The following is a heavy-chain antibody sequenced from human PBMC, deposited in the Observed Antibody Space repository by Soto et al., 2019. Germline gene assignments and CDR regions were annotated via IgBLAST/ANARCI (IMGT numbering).Heavy chain of an antibody. J-gene: IGHJ5*02. Sequence: ASVKVSWKGSGYSFRGYDITWVRQAPGQGLEWMGWVHPETGSTGYAQRFQGRVSMTSDTSRNTTYMELSDLRVEDTAVYYCARVRVPAAWLDPWGQGTLVTVSS. CDR1: GYSFRGYD. V-gene: IGHV1-8*02. CDR3: ARVRVPAAWLDP. CDR2: VHPETGST. D-gene: IGHD6-25*01.